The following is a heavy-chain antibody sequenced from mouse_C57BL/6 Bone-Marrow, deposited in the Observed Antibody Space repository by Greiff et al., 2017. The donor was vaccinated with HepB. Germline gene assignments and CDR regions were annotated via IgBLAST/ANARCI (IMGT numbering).Heavy chain of an antibody. Sequence: VQLQESGPELVKPGASVKISCKASGYAFSSSWMNWVKQRPGKGLEWIGRIYPGDGDTNYNGKFKGKATLTADKSSSTAYMQLSSLTSEDSAVYFCALIYYYGSSPYFDYWGQGTTLTVSS. CDR2: IYPGDGDT. J-gene: IGHJ2*01. V-gene: IGHV1-82*01. CDR1: GYAFSSSW. CDR3: ALIYYYGSSPYFDY. D-gene: IGHD1-1*01.